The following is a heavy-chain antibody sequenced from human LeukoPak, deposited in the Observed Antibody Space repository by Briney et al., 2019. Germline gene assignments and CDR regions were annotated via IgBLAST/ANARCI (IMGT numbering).Heavy chain of an antibody. CDR2: IYSGGST. V-gene: IGHV3-66*01. D-gene: IGHD6-19*01. CDR1: GFTVSSNY. Sequence: GGSLRLSCAASGFTVSSNYMSWVRQAPGKGLEWVSVIYSGGSTYYADSVKGRFTISRDNSKNTLYLQMNSLRAEDTAVYYCARARVAGTRTYYFDYWGQGTLVTVSS. J-gene: IGHJ4*02. CDR3: ARARVAGTRTYYFDY.